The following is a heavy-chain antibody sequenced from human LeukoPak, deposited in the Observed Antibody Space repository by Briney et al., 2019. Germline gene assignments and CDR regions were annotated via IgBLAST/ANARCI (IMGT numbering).Heavy chain of an antibody. D-gene: IGHD3-3*01. CDR3: ARQGNYDFWSGYPGYYFDY. V-gene: IGHV4-39*01. J-gene: IGHJ4*02. CDR2: IYYSGST. Sequence: SETLSLTCTVSGGSISSSSYYWGWIRQPPGKGLEWIGSIYYSGSTYYNPSLKSRVTISVDTSKNQFSLKLSSVTAADTAVYYCARQGNYDFWSGYPGYYFDYWGQGTLVTVSS. CDR1: GGSISSSSYY.